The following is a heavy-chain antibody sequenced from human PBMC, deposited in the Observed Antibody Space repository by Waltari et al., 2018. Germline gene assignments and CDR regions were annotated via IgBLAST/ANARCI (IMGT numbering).Heavy chain of an antibody. CDR3: ARVYGSGWYYFDY. CDR1: GFPFSAYA. CDR2: ISYDGNNK. D-gene: IGHD6-19*01. Sequence: QVQLVESGGGVVQPGRSLRLSCAASGFPFSAYAMHWVRQAPGKGLEWVAIISYDGNNKYYADSVKGRFTISRDDSKNTLYLQMNSLRAEDTAVYYCARVYGSGWYYFDYWGQGTLVTVSS. J-gene: IGHJ4*02. V-gene: IGHV3-30-3*01.